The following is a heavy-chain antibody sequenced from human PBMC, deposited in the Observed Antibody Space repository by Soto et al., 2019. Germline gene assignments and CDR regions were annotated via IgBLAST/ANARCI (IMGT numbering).Heavy chain of an antibody. CDR1: GFTFGDSG. Sequence: GGSLKLSCAASGFTFGDSGMHWVRQAPGKGLEWVAVIWFDGSSQDYADYVKGRFTISRDNSKNTLYMKMNSLRAEDTAVEYIAKSEIAMVTGTFDYWGQGTLVTVSS. J-gene: IGHJ4*02. D-gene: IGHD5-18*01. CDR2: IWFDGSSQ. CDR3: AKSEIAMVTGTFDY. V-gene: IGHV3-30*02.